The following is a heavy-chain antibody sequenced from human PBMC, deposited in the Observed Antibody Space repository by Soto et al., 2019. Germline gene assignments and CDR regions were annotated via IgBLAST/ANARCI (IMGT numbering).Heavy chain of an antibody. V-gene: IGHV3-20*01. CDR2: INWNGGST. CDR3: ARAGDIVVVNAFDI. J-gene: IGHJ3*02. Sequence: GGSLRLSCAASGFTFDDYGMSWVRQAPGKGLEWVSGINWNGGSTGYADSVKGRFTISRDNAKNSLYLQMNSLRAEDTALYHCARAGDIVVVNAFDIWGQGTMVTVSS. D-gene: IGHD2-15*01. CDR1: GFTFDDYG.